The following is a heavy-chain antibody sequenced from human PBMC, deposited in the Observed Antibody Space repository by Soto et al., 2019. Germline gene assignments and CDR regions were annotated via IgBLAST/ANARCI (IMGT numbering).Heavy chain of an antibody. D-gene: IGHD3-10*01. CDR1: GGTINIYV. J-gene: IGHJ5*02. CDR3: AKGGLNGRGDWFDP. Sequence: KPSETLSLTCAVSGGTINIYVWTWVRQTPGEGLEWIANIYHSGRSNYNPSLKSRVIISVDTPNNQFSLTLTSVTAADTAVYYCAKGGLNGRGDWFDPWGQGTPVTVSS. CDR2: IYHSGRS. V-gene: IGHV4-59*01.